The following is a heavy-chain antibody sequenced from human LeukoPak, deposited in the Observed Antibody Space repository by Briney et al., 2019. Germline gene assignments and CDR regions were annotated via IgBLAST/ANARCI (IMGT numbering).Heavy chain of an antibody. J-gene: IGHJ6*03. D-gene: IGHD3-10*01. CDR3: AKDFITMVRGAMDV. V-gene: IGHV3-23*01. CDR2: ISGSGGST. CDR1: GSTFSSYA. Sequence: GGSLRFSCAASGSTFSSYAMSWVRQAPGKGLEWVSAISGSGGSTYYADSVKGRFTISRDNSKNTLYLQMNSLRAEDTAVYYCAKDFITMVRGAMDVWGKGTTVTVSS.